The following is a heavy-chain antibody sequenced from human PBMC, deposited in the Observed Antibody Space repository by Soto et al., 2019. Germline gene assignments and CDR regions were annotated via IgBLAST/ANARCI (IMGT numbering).Heavy chain of an antibody. J-gene: IGHJ2*01. CDR1: GYTFTNYA. Sequence: EASVKVSCKASGYTFTNYAMHRVRQAPGQRLEWMGWINAGNGNTKYSQKFQGRVTITRDTSASTAYMELSSLRSEDTAVYYCARGGSLYWYFDLWGRGTLVTVSS. V-gene: IGHV1-3*01. CDR3: ARGGSLYWYFDL. D-gene: IGHD1-26*01. CDR2: INAGNGNT.